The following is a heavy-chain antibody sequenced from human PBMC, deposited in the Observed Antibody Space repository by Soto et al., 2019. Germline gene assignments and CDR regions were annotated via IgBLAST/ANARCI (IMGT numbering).Heavy chain of an antibody. D-gene: IGHD6-6*01. V-gene: IGHV3-9*01. CDR2: ISWNSGSI. J-gene: IGHJ6*02. CDR1: GFTFDDYA. Sequence: PGGSLRLSCAASGFTFDDYAMHWVRQAPGKGLEWVSGISWNSGSIGYTDSVKGRFTISRDNAKNSLYLQMNSLRAEDTALYYCAKDGSIAADGPYYYGMDVWGQGTTVTVSS. CDR3: AKDGSIAADGPYYYGMDV.